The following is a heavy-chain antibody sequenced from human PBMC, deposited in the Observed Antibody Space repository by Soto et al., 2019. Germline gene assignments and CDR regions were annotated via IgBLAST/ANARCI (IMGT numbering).Heavy chain of an antibody. V-gene: IGHV5-51*01. D-gene: IGHD2-15*01. J-gene: IGHJ6*02. CDR3: ARTHVGYCSGGSCYSGYYYGMDV. Sequence: GESLKISCKGSGYSFTSYWIGWVRQMPGKGLEWMGIIYPGDSDTRYSPSFQGQVTISADKSISTAYLQWSSLKASDTAMYYCARTHVGYCSGGSCYSGYYYGMDVWGQGTTVTVS. CDR1: GYSFTSYW. CDR2: IYPGDSDT.